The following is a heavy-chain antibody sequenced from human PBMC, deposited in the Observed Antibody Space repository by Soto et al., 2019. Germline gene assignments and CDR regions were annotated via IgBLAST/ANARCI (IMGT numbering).Heavy chain of an antibody. CDR3: TTDLWHCSGGSCYSRVHYYYMDV. V-gene: IGHV3-15*01. Sequence: GGSLRLSCAASGFTFSNAWMSWVRQAPGKGLEWVGRIKSKTDGGTTDYAAPVKGRFTISRDDSKNTLYLQMNSLKTEDTAVYYCTTDLWHCSGGSCYSRVHYYYMDVWGKGTTVTVSS. J-gene: IGHJ6*03. CDR2: IKSKTDGGTT. CDR1: GFTFSNAW. D-gene: IGHD2-15*01.